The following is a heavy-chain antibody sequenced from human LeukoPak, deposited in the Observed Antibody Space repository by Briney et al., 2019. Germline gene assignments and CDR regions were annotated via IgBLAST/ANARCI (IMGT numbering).Heavy chain of an antibody. CDR3: AIKYSSSWHNYFDY. CDR1: GASISSGGYS. CDR2: IYHTGST. J-gene: IGHJ4*02. Sequence: PSETLSLTCAVSGASISSGGYSWSWIRQPPGKGLEWIGCIYHTGSTHYNPSLKSRVTISVDTSKNQFSLKLSSVTAADTAVYYCAIKYSSSWHNYFDYWGQGTLVTVSS. D-gene: IGHD6-13*01. V-gene: IGHV4-30-2*01.